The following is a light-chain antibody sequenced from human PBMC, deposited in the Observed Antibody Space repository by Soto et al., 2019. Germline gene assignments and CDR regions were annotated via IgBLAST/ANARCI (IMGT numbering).Light chain of an antibody. CDR3: QQYANLPPYT. J-gene: IGKJ2*01. V-gene: IGKV1-33*01. CDR2: DAS. CDR1: QDISNY. Sequence: DIQMTQSPSSLSASVGDRVTITCQASQDISNYLNWYQQKPGKAPKLLIYDASNLETGDPSRFSGSGSGTDFTFTISSLQPEDIATYYCQQYANLPPYTFGQGTKLEIK.